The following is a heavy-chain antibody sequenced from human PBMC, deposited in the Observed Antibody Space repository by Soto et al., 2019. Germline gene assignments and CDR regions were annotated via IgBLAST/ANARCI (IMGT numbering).Heavy chain of an antibody. V-gene: IGHV4-39*07. Sequence: PSETLSLTCTVSGGSISSRGYYWGWIRQPPGKGLEWIGTIYYSGSTNYNPSLKSRVTISVDTSKNQFSLKLSSVTAADTAVYYCARGYSYGYGGDDAFDIWGQGTMVTVSS. CDR2: IYYSGST. D-gene: IGHD5-18*01. J-gene: IGHJ3*02. CDR1: GGSISSRGYY. CDR3: ARGYSYGYGGDDAFDI.